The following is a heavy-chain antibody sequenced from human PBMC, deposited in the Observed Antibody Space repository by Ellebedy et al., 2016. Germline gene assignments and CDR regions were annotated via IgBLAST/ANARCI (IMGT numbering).Heavy chain of an antibody. CDR2: LDWRGGGI. D-gene: IGHD1-14*01. CDR1: GFTFTNYG. V-gene: IGHV3-20*04. J-gene: IGHJ4*02. Sequence: GESLKISXVGSGFTFTNYGMSWVRQVPGKGLEWVSGLDWRGGGIGYADSVKGRFTISRDNAKNTLYLQMNSLRAEDTALYYCARDQDGKGSTSDYWGQGTLVTVSP. CDR3: ARDQDGKGSTSDY.